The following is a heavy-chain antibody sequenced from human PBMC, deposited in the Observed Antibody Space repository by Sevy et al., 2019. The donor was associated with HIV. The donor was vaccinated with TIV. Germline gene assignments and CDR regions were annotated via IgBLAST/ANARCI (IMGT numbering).Heavy chain of an antibody. J-gene: IGHJ6*03. D-gene: IGHD3-22*01. CDR3: AKGGGGHYDPDEIGYYFYYYNMDV. CDR1: GFSFDSYG. CDR2: ISGSGTRT. V-gene: IGHV3-23*01. Sequence: GGSLRLSCAVSGFSFDSYGMTWVRQAPGKGLEWVSGISGSGTRTYYADSVKGHFIISRRNSKSTLYLQMNSVRSEDTDIYYCAKGGGGHYDPDEIGYYFYYYNMDVWGKGTTVTVSS.